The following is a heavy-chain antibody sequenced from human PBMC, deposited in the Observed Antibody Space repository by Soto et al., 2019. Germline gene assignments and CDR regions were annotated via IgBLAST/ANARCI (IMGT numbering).Heavy chain of an antibody. CDR3: ARYSASGLYYYFGMDV. J-gene: IGHJ6*02. Sequence: PAETLSLTCAVSGDSIISSNWLTLLRGPAGKGLEWIGDIYHTGITNYNPSLKSRVTILVDKSKNQFSLKLTSVTAADTAVYYCARYSASGLYYYFGMDVWGQGTTVTVSS. D-gene: IGHD6-13*01. CDR1: GDSIISSNW. V-gene: IGHV4-4*02. CDR2: IYHTGIT.